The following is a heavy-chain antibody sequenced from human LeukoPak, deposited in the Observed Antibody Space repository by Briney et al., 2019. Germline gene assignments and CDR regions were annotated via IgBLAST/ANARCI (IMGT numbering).Heavy chain of an antibody. J-gene: IGHJ4*02. CDR2: INPNSGGT. V-gene: IGHV1-2*02. Sequence: ASVKVSCKASGYTFTGSYMHWVRQAPGQGLEWMGWINPNSGGTHYAQKFQGRVTMTRDTSISTAYMELSRLRSNDTAVYYCARASLVARPYYDISGYYSWGQGTLVTVSS. D-gene: IGHD3-22*01. CDR1: GYTFTGSY. CDR3: ARASLVARPYYDISGYYS.